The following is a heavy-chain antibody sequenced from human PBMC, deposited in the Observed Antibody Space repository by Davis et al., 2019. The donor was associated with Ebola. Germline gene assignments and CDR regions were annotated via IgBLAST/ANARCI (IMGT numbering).Heavy chain of an antibody. CDR2: IYSSGST. V-gene: IGHV4-39*07. CDR1: GGSISSSSYY. Sequence: MPSETLSLTCTVSGGSISSSSYYWGWIRQPPGKGLEWIGNIYSSGSTYYNPSLKSRVTISVDTSKNQFSLKLSSVTAADTAVYYCAREGGYYGPGSYYYYYGMDVWGQGTTVTVSS. CDR3: AREGGYYGPGSYYYYYGMDV. J-gene: IGHJ6*02. D-gene: IGHD3-10*01.